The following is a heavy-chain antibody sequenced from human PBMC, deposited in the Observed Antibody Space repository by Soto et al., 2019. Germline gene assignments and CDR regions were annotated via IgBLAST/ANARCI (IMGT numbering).Heavy chain of an antibody. Sequence: QVQLVQSGAEVKKPGASVKLSCRTSGYTFTHYYIHWVRQAPGQGLEWLGIINHASGSTNYAQDFQGRVTLTMDTSTTTDYMVLSGLRAEDTAIFYCARHLAAGYHWGEGTLVTVSS. J-gene: IGHJ5*02. CDR3: ARHLAAGYH. CDR1: GYTFTHYY. CDR2: INHASGST. V-gene: IGHV1-46*01. D-gene: IGHD6-13*01.